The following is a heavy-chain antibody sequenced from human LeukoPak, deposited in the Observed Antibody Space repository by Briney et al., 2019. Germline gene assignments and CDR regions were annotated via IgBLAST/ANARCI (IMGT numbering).Heavy chain of an antibody. CDR3: ARGGSDMSSSNRYNWFDP. CDR2: IYYRGST. CDR1: GGSISSGGYY. Sequence: SQTLSLTCTVSGGSISSGGYYWSWIRQHPGKGLEWIGYIYYRGSTYYNPSLKSRVTISVDTSKNQFSLKLSSVTAADTAVYYCARGGSDMSSSNRYNWFDPWGQGTLVTVSS. D-gene: IGHD6-6*01. V-gene: IGHV4-31*03. J-gene: IGHJ5*02.